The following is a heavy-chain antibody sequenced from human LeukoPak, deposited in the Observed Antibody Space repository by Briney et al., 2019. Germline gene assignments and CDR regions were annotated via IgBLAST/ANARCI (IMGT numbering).Heavy chain of an antibody. V-gene: IGHV3-9*01. CDR2: ISWNSGSI. Sequence: GGSLRLSCAASGFTFYDYAMHWVRHAPGKGLEWVSGISWNSGSIDYADSVKGRFTISRDNAKSTLYLQMNSLRAEDTALYYCASLGGHYVNPSRWGQGTLVTVSS. CDR1: GFTFYDYA. D-gene: IGHD3-10*02. CDR3: ASLGGHYVNPSR. J-gene: IGHJ4*02.